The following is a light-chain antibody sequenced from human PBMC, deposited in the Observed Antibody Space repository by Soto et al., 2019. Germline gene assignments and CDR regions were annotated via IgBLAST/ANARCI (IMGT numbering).Light chain of an antibody. CDR1: SSDVGAYNY. Sequence: QSALTQPASASGSPGQSITISCTGTSSDVGAYNYVSWYQQHPGKAPKLMIYEVSNRPSGVSDRFSGSRSGNTASLTISGLQAEDESDYYCISYTSSSTWVFGGGTKLTVL. CDR3: ISYTSSSTWV. V-gene: IGLV2-14*01. J-gene: IGLJ3*02. CDR2: EVS.